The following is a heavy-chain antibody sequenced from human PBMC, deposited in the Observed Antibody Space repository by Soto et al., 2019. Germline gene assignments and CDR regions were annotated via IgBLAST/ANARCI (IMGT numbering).Heavy chain of an antibody. Sequence: SVKGSCKSSGYTFTIYGISWVRQAPGQWLEWMGWISAYNGNTNYAQKLQGRVTMTTDTSTSTAYMELRSLRSDDTAVYYCARKPTGTTGYYYYGMDVWGQGNTVTVSS. CDR3: ARKPTGTTGYYYYGMDV. CDR2: ISAYNGNT. D-gene: IGHD1-1*01. V-gene: IGHV1-18*04. J-gene: IGHJ6*02. CDR1: GYTFTIYG.